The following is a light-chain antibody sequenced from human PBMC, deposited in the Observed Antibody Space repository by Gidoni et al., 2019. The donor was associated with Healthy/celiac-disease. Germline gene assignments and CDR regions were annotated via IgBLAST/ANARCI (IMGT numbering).Light chain of an antibody. Sequence: EIVMTQSPATLSVSPGERATLSCRASQRVSSNFAWYQQKPGPAPRLLIYGASTRATGIPARFSGSGSGTEFTLTISSLQSEDFAVYYCQQYNNWPPKFGPGTKVDIK. CDR2: GAS. J-gene: IGKJ3*01. CDR3: QQYNNWPPK. V-gene: IGKV3-15*01. CDR1: QRVSSN.